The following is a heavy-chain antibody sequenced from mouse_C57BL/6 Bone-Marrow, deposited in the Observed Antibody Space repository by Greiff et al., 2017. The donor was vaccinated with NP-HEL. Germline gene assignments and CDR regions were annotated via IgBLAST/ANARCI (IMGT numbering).Heavy chain of an antibody. CDR3: AREDYYGDAMDY. CDR2: INYDGSST. Sequence: EVQVVESEGGLVQPGSSMKLSCTASGFTFSDYYMAWVRQVPEKGLEWVANINYDGSSTYYLDSLKSRFIISRDNAKNILYLQMSSLKSEDTATYYCAREDYYGDAMDYWGQGTSVTVSS. V-gene: IGHV5-16*01. J-gene: IGHJ4*01. CDR1: GFTFSDYY. D-gene: IGHD2-1*01.